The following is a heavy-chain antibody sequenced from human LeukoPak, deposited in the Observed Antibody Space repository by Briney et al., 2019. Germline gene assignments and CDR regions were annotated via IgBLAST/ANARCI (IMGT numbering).Heavy chain of an antibody. Sequence: PGGSLRLSCAASGFTFSSYEMNWVRRAPGKGLEWVSYISSSGSTIYYADSVKGRFTISRDNAKSSLYLQMNSLRAEDTAVYYCARRGSYNDYWGQGTLVTVSS. CDR3: ARRGSYNDY. CDR1: GFTFSSYE. J-gene: IGHJ4*02. D-gene: IGHD3-16*01. V-gene: IGHV3-48*03. CDR2: ISSSGSTI.